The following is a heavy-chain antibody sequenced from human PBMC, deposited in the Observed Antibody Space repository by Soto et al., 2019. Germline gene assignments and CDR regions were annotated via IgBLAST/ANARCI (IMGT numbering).Heavy chain of an antibody. V-gene: IGHV6-1*01. CDR2: TLYRSKWYN. CDR3: VRDLTESYWYFDL. D-gene: IGHD3-10*01. CDR1: GDSVSSNSAA. J-gene: IGHJ2*01. Sequence: SQTLSLTCAISGDSVSSNSAAWNWIRQSPSRGLEWLGRTLYRSKWYNDYALSVKSRITVNPDSSKNQFSLKLTSVTAADTAVYYCVRDLTESYWYFDLWGRGTLVTVSS.